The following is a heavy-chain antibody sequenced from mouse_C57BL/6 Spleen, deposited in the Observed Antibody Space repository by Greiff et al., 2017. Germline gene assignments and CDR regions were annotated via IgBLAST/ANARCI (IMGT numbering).Heavy chain of an antibody. V-gene: IGHV1-82*01. Sequence: QVQLQQSGPELVKPGASVKISCKASGYAFSSSWMNWVKQRPGKGLEWIGRIYPGDGDTNYNGKFKGKATLTADKSSSTAYMQLSSLTSEDSAVYFCASSSDYSAMDYWGQGTSVTVSS. D-gene: IGHD6-1*01. CDR2: IYPGDGDT. J-gene: IGHJ4*01. CDR3: ASSSDYSAMDY. CDR1: GYAFSSSW.